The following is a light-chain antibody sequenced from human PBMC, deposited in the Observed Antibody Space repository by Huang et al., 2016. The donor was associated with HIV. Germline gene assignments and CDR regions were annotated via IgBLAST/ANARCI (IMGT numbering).Light chain of an antibody. CDR1: QSVAHN. CDR2: GAS. Sequence: EIIMTQSPATLSLSPGEGASLSCRANQSVAHNLAWYLHRPGQSPRILIFGASTRASGLPGRFSGSGSGTQFTLTVSGLQSEDFAVYYCQQYHNWPYTFGQGTKLEI. J-gene: IGKJ2*01. V-gene: IGKV3-15*01. CDR3: QQYHNWPYT.